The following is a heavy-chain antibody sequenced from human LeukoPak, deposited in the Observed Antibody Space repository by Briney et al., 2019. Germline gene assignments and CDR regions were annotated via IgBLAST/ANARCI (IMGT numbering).Heavy chain of an antibody. D-gene: IGHD6-13*01. J-gene: IGHJ4*02. CDR2: INPSGAST. CDR1: GYTFTSYS. CDR3: ARCGSSWFYVY. Sequence: ASVKVSCKASGYTFTSYSMHWVRQAPGQGLEWMGIINPSGASTSYAQKFQGRVTMTRDTSTSTVYMELSSLRSEDTAAYYCARCGSSWFYVYWGQGTLVTVSS. V-gene: IGHV1-46*01.